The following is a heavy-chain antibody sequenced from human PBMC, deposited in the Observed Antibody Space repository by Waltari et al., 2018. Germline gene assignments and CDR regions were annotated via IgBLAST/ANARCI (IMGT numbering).Heavy chain of an antibody. CDR3: AKGDSSDPFQH. CDR2: IWFDGSNK. V-gene: IGHV3-30*02. D-gene: IGHD3-22*01. CDR1: GFTFTRYG. J-gene: IGHJ1*01. Sequence: QVQLVESGGGVVQPGRSLRLSCTASGFTFTRYGMHWVRQAPGKGLEWVAFIWFDGSNKYYADSVKGRFTISRDNSKNTLYLQMNSLRVEDTAMYYCAKGDSSDPFQHWGQGTLVTVSS.